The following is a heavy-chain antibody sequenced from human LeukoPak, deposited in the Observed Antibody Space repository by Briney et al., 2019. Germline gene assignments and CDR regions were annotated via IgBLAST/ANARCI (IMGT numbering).Heavy chain of an antibody. J-gene: IGHJ4*02. V-gene: IGHV4-34*01. CDR3: ERGVRDYGSTKSDY. CDR1: GGSFSGYY. Sequence: AETLSLTCAVYGGSFSGYYWSWIRQPPGKGLEWMGEVNHSGSTNYNPSLKSRVTISVDTSKNQFSLKLSSVTAADTAVYYCERGVRDYGSTKSDYWGQGTLVTVSS. CDR2: VNHSGST. D-gene: IGHD4-23*01.